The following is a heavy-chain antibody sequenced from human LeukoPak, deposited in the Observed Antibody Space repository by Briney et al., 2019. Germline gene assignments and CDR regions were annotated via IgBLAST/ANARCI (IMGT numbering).Heavy chain of an antibody. CDR2: ISSSSSYI. CDR1: GFTFSSYS. CDR3: AREGYYDSSGYEDAFDI. V-gene: IGHV3-21*01. D-gene: IGHD3-22*01. Sequence: SGGSLRLSCAASGFTFSSYSMNWVRQAPGKGLEWVSSISSSSSYIYYADSVKGRFTISRDNAKNSLYLQMNSLRAEDTAVYYCAREGYYDSSGYEDAFDIWGQGTMVTVSS. J-gene: IGHJ3*02.